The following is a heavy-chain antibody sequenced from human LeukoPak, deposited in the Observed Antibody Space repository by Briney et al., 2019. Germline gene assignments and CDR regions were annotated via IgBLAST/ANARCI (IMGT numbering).Heavy chain of an antibody. Sequence: GASVKVSCKASGYTFTGYYMHWVRQAPGQGLEWMGWINPNSGGTNYAQKFQGWVTTTRDTSISTAYMELSRLRSDDTAVYYCARVDDDSSGYYYWGQGTLVTVSS. CDR1: GYTFTGYY. CDR3: ARVDDDSSGYYY. CDR2: INPNSGGT. V-gene: IGHV1-2*04. D-gene: IGHD3-22*01. J-gene: IGHJ4*02.